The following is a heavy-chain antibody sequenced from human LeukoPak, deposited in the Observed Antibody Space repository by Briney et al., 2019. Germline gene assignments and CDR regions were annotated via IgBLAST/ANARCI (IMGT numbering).Heavy chain of an antibody. J-gene: IGHJ5*02. V-gene: IGHV1-18*01. Sequence: GASVKVSCKASGYTFTAYGINWVRQAPGQGLEWMGWISAYNSNTDYAQKLQGRVTMSTDTSTSTAYMELRSLRSDDTAVYYCAREVSRVGYYYDSSGYYNWFDPWGQGTLVTVSS. CDR2: ISAYNSNT. CDR3: AREVSRVGYYYDSSGYYNWFDP. CDR1: GYTFTAYG. D-gene: IGHD3-22*01.